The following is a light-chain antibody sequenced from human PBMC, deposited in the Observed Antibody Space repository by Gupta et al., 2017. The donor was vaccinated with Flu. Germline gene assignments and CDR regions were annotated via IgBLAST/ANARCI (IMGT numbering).Light chain of an antibody. V-gene: IGKV3-15*01. CDR3: QQYNNWPL. CDR1: QSVSSN. J-gene: IGKJ1*01. Sequence: EIVMTQSPATLSVSPGERATLSCRASQSVSSNLAWYQQKPGQAPRLLIYGASTRATGIPARFSGSGSGTEFTLTISSLQSEDFAFYYCQQYNNWPLFGQGTKVEIK. CDR2: GAS.